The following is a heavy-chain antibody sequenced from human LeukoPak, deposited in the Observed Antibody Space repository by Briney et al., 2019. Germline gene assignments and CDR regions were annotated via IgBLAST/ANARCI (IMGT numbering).Heavy chain of an antibody. CDR3: ARDRYDSSGYVDY. J-gene: IGHJ4*02. CDR2: ISYDGSNK. CDR1: GFTFSSYA. D-gene: IGHD3-22*01. Sequence: GGSLRLSCAASGFTFSSYAMHWVRQAPGKGLEWVAVISYDGSNKYYADSVKGRFTISRDNSKNTLYLQMNSLRAEDTAVYYCARDRYDSSGYVDYWGQGTLVTVSS. V-gene: IGHV3-30*04.